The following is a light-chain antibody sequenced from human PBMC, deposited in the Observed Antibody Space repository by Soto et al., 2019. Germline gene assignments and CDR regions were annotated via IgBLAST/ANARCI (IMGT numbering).Light chain of an antibody. V-gene: IGLV2-14*01. Sequence: QSPLTQPASVSGSPGQSITISCTGTSSDVGGYNYVSWYQQLPGKAPKLMIYDVSDRPSGVSNRFSGSKSGNTASLTISGLKAEDEADYYCSSYTSSSLYVFGTGTKVTVL. CDR1: SSDVGGYNY. CDR2: DVS. J-gene: IGLJ1*01. CDR3: SSYTSSSLYV.